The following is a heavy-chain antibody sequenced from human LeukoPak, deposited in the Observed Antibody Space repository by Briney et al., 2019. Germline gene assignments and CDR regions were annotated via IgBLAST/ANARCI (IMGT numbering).Heavy chain of an antibody. D-gene: IGHD3-22*01. Sequence: PGGSRRLSCAASGFTFSSHWMHWVRQAPGKGLVWVSRINSDGSTTSYADSVKGRFTISRDNAKNTLYLQMNSLRAEDTAVYYCARVMYYYHSSGSIAVYYFDYWGQGTLVTVSS. CDR2: INSDGSTT. J-gene: IGHJ4*02. V-gene: IGHV3-74*01. CDR3: ARVMYYYHSSGSIAVYYFDY. CDR1: GFTFSSHW.